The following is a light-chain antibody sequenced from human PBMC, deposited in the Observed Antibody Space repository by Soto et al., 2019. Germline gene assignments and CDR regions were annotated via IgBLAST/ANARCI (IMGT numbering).Light chain of an antibody. Sequence: QSVLTQPPSASGSPGQSITISFTGTTSDIAGYNYVSWYQQHPGKAPKLLIYEVTSRASGVSHRFSGSKSGNTASLTISGLQAEDEAEYYCNSYTSASFYVFGTGTKVTVL. CDR2: EVT. V-gene: IGLV2-14*01. CDR3: NSYTSASFYV. J-gene: IGLJ1*01. CDR1: TSDIAGYNY.